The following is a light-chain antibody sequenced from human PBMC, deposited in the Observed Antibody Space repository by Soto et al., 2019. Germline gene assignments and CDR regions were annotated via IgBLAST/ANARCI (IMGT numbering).Light chain of an antibody. CDR2: DVS. CDR1: SSEVGGYNY. Sequence: QSVLTQPRSVSGSPGQSVTISCTGTSSEVGGYNYVSWYQQHPGKAPKLMIYDVSKRPSGVPDRFSGSKSGNTASLTISGLQAEDEADYYCCSYAGSYTANYVFGTGTKVTVL. J-gene: IGLJ1*01. V-gene: IGLV2-11*01. CDR3: CSYAGSYTANYV.